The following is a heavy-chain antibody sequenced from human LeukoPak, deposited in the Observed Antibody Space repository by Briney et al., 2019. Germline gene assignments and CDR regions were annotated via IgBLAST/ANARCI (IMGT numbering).Heavy chain of an antibody. V-gene: IGHV4-39*01. CDR1: GGSISSYRYY. D-gene: IGHD6-19*01. Sequence: SETLSLTCTVSGGSISSYRYYSAWIRQPPGKRLEWIGSGSYRRISYYNPSLKGRVTISVDTCNNQFSLNLSSLTAADTAVYYCARGQVGRAGTFRIWAYFDHWGQGTLVIVSS. CDR2: GSYRRIS. CDR3: ARGQVGRAGTFRIWAYFDH. J-gene: IGHJ4*02.